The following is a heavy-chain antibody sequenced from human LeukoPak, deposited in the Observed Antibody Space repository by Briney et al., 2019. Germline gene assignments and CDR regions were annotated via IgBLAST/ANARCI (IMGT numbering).Heavy chain of an antibody. CDR1: GGSISSYY. D-gene: IGHD6-13*01. J-gene: IGHJ4*02. V-gene: IGHV4-59*01. Sequence: SETLSLTCTVSGGSISSYYWSWIRQPPGKGLEWIGYIYYSGSTNYNPSLKSRVTISVDTPKNQFSLKLSSVTAADTAVYYCARGPYSSSWYDFDYWGQGTLVTVSS. CDR2: IYYSGST. CDR3: ARGPYSSSWYDFDY.